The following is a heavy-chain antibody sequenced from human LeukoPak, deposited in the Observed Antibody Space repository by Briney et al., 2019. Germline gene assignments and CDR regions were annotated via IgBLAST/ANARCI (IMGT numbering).Heavy chain of an antibody. D-gene: IGHD2-2*01. CDR3: ARRQDIVVVPAGMPYDFDY. J-gene: IGHJ4*02. CDR2: FCCSGNT. CDR1: GDSISNTNYY. V-gene: IGHV4-39*01. Sequence: SETLSLTCTVSGDSISNTNYYWGWIRQPPGKGLEWIGSFCCSGNTYYNPSLKSRVTISVDTSKNQFSLKLSSVTAADTAVYYCARRQDIVVVPAGMPYDFDYWGQGTLVTVSS.